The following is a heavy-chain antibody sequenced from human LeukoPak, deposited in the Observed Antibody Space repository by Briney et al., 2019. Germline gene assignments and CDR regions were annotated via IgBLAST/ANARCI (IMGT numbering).Heavy chain of an antibody. CDR1: GFTFSDYY. Sequence: GGSLRLSCAASGFTFSDYYMSWIRQAPGKGLEWVSYISSSGSNIYYADSVKGRFTISRDNAKNSLYLQMNSLRAEDTALYYCAKEGSAAALDYWGQGTLVTVPS. CDR2: ISSSGSNI. D-gene: IGHD6-13*01. J-gene: IGHJ4*02. V-gene: IGHV3-11*01. CDR3: AKEGSAAALDY.